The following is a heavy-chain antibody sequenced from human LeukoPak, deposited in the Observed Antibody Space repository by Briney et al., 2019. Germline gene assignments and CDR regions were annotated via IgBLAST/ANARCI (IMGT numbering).Heavy chain of an antibody. CDR1: GFIFTTSA. Sequence: PGGSLRLSCPASGFIFTTSAMSWVRQVQGKGLEWASGMSGTTGSAYYADSVKGRFIISRDNSKNTLYLQMNSLRAEDTAVYYCAKHRSSFDYWGQGTLVTVSS. V-gene: IGHV3-23*01. J-gene: IGHJ4*02. D-gene: IGHD1-14*01. CDR2: MSGTTGSA. CDR3: AKHRSSFDY.